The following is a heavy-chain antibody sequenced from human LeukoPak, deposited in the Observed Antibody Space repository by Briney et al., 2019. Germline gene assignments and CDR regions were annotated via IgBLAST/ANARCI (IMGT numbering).Heavy chain of an antibody. V-gene: IGHV4-4*07. CDR2: VFSTGVT. Sequence: SETLSLTCTVSGGSISSSFYWTWIRQPAGKGLEWIGRVFSTGVTNLNPSLKGRVTMSVDVSKNQFSLKLSSVTAADTAVYFCARDRWEVLFDYWGQGTLVTVSS. CDR1: GGSISSSFY. D-gene: IGHD1-26*01. J-gene: IGHJ4*02. CDR3: ARDRWEVLFDY.